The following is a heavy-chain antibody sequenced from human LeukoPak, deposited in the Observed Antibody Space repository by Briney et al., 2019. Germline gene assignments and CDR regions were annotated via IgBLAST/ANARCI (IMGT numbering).Heavy chain of an antibody. CDR3: AHRRIAAAAATPYFDY. CDR1: GFSLSTSGVG. Sequence: SGPTLVKPTQTLTLTCTFSGFSLSTSGVGVGWIRQPPGKALEGVALIYWNDDKRYSPSLKSRLTITKATFKNHVVLTMTNMDPVDTATYYCAHRRIAAAAATPYFDYWGQGTLVTVSS. CDR2: IYWNDDK. D-gene: IGHD6-13*01. V-gene: IGHV2-5*01. J-gene: IGHJ4*02.